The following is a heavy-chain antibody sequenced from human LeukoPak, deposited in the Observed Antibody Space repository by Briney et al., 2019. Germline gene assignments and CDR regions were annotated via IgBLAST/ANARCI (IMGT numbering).Heavy chain of an antibody. V-gene: IGHV3-66*01. Sequence: QPGGSLRLSCAASGFSVSGNYMNWVRQAPGKGLEWVSVIYIDGRTYYADSVKGRFTISRDNSKNTLYLQMNSLRVEDTAVYYCARDPRFPWGQGTLVTVSS. CDR3: ARDPRFP. CDR1: GFSVSGNY. J-gene: IGHJ5*02. CDR2: IYIDGRT.